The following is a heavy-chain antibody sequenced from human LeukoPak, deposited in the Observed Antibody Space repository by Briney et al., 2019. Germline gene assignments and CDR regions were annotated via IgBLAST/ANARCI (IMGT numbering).Heavy chain of an antibody. CDR1: GGSISSYY. J-gene: IGHJ6*03. V-gene: IGHV4-59*01. CDR2: IYYSGST. Sequence: SETLSLTCTVSGGSISSYYWSWIRQPPGKGLEWIGYIYYSGSTNYNPSLKSRVTISVDTSKNQFSLKLSSVTAADTAVYYCARVTMVATTLLWGYYYYYMDVWGKGTTVTVSS. D-gene: IGHD5-12*01. CDR3: ARVTMVATTLLWGYYYYYMDV.